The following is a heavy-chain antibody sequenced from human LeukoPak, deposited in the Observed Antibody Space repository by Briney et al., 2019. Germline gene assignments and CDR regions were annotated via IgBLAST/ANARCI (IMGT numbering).Heavy chain of an antibody. J-gene: IGHJ4*02. CDR2: ISDSGGRT. CDR1: AFTLNSNP. Sequence: GGSLRLSCAASAFTLNSNPMAWPCQAPGKGLEGVSLISDSGGRTYYADSVKGRFTISRDNSKNTLFLQMSSLRVEDTAIYYCAKERRTTTAFYSWGQGTLVTVSS. D-gene: IGHD1/OR15-1a*01. V-gene: IGHV3-23*01. CDR3: AKERRTTTAFYS.